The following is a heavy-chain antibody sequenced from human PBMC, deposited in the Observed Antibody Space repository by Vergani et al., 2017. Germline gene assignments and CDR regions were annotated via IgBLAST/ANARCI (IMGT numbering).Heavy chain of an antibody. Sequence: EVQLVESGGGLIQPGGSLRLSCAASGFTVSSNYMSWVRQAPGKGLEWVSVIYSGGSTYYADSVKGRFTISRDNSKNTLYLQMNSLRAEDTAVYYCAKGGSVAEILNRFDYWGQGTLVTVSS. CDR3: AKGGSVAEILNRFDY. J-gene: IGHJ4*02. CDR2: IYSGGST. V-gene: IGHV3-53*01. D-gene: IGHD6-19*01. CDR1: GFTVSSNY.